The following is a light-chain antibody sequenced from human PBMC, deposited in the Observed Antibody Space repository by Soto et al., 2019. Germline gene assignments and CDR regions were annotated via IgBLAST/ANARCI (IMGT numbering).Light chain of an antibody. CDR3: SSYTSVNTFV. J-gene: IGLJ1*01. CDR1: SSDVGGYKY. V-gene: IGLV2-14*03. CDR2: HVT. Sequence: QSALAQPASVSGSPGQSITISCAGTSSDVGGYKYVSWYQQHPDKAPKLMIYHVTNRPSGVSDRFSGSKSGNTASLTISGLQAEDEADYYCSSYTSVNTFVFGPGTKFTVL.